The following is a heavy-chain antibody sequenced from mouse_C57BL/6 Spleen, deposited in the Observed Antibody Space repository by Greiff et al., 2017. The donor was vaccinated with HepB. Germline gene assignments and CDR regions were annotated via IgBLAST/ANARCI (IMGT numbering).Heavy chain of an antibody. CDR3: AKHYYGSPRAMDY. D-gene: IGHD1-1*01. CDR1: GFTFSDYG. Sequence: EVQRVESGGGLVKPGGSLKLSCAASGFTFSDYGMHWVRQAPEKGLEWVAYISSGSSTIYYADTVKGRFTISSDNAKNTLFLQMTSLRSEDTAMYYCAKHYYGSPRAMDYWGQGTSVTVSS. J-gene: IGHJ4*01. V-gene: IGHV5-17*01. CDR2: ISSGSSTI.